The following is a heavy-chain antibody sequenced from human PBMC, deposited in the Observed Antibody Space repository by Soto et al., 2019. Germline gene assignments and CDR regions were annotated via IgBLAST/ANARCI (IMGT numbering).Heavy chain of an antibody. D-gene: IGHD4-17*01. CDR1: GYTFTGYY. V-gene: IGHV1-2*02. CDR2: INPNSGGT. CDR3: ARRRMTTVVTPVDY. J-gene: IGHJ4*02. Sequence: GASVKVSCKASGYTFTGYYMHWVRQAPGQELEWMGWINPNSGGTNYAQKFQGRVTMTRDTSISTAYMELSRLRSDDTAVYYCARRRMTTVVTPVDYWGQGTLVTVSS.